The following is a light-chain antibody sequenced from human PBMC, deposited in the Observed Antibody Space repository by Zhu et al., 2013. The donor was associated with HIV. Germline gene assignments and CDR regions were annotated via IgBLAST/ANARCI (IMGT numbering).Light chain of an antibody. Sequence: IVLTQSPGTLSLSPGERATLSCRASQSVSSSYLAWYQQKPGQAPRLLIYGASSRATGIPDRFSGSGSGTDFTLTISSLQSEDFVIYYCQQYHNWPRTFGQGTKVE. V-gene: IGKV3-20*01. CDR2: GAS. J-gene: IGKJ1*01. CDR3: QQYHNWPRT. CDR1: QSVSSSY.